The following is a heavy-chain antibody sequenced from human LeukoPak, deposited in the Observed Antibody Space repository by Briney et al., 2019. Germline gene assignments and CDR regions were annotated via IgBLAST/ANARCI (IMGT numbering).Heavy chain of an antibody. CDR3: AKDLVAGTGYYGMDV. J-gene: IGHJ6*02. CDR1: GFTFSVYA. CDR2: ISGSGGST. V-gene: IGHV3-23*01. Sequence: GGSLRLSCEASGFTFSVYAMTWVRQAPGKGLERVSAISGSGGSTYYADSVKGRFTISRDNSKNTLYLQMNSLRAEDTAVYYCAKDLVAGTGYYGMDVWGQGTTVTVSS. D-gene: IGHD6-19*01.